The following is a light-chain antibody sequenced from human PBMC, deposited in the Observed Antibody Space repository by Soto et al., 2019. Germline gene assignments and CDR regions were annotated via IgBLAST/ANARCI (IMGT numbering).Light chain of an antibody. Sequence: QSVLTQPASVSGSPGQSITMTCTGTSSDVGGYNYVSWYQQHPGKAPKLMIYDVSTRPSGVSNRFSGSKSGNTASLTISGLQAEDEADYYCSSYTSSSILFGGGTKLTVL. CDR3: SSYTSSSIL. CDR2: DVS. V-gene: IGLV2-14*01. CDR1: SSDVGGYNY. J-gene: IGLJ3*02.